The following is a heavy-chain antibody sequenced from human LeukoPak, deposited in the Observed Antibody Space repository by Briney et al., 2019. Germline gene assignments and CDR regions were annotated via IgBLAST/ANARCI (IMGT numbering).Heavy chain of an antibody. D-gene: IGHD6-13*01. Sequence: SETLSLTCTVSGGSISSGSHYWSWIRQPAGRGLEWIGRIYPSGSTNYNPSLKSRVTISVDTSKNQFSLKLSSVTAADTAVYYCAKDSSSWIDAFDIWGLGTMVIVSS. CDR3: AKDSSSWIDAFDI. J-gene: IGHJ3*02. CDR1: GGSISSGSHY. V-gene: IGHV4-61*02. CDR2: IYPSGST.